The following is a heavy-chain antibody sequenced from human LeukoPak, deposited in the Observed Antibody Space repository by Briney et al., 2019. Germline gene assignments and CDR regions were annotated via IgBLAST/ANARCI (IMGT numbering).Heavy chain of an antibody. CDR1: GGSISSYY. CDR3: ARHGSVRSPLGP. J-gene: IGHJ5*02. V-gene: IGHV4-4*09. Sequence: SETLSLTCTVPGGSISSYYWSWIRQPPGKGLEWIGYIYATGSTNYNPSLKSRVTISVDTSKNQFSLNLRSVTAADTAVYYCARHGSVRSPLGPWGQGTLVTVSS. CDR2: IYATGST. D-gene: IGHD3-10*01.